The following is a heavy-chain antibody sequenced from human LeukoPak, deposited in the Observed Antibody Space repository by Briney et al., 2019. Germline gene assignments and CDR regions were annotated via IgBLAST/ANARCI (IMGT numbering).Heavy chain of an antibody. CDR2: INHSGST. CDR1: GGSISSYY. Sequence: SETLSLTCTVSGGSISSYYWSWIRQPPGKGLEWIGEINHSGSTNYNPSLKSRVTISVDTSKNQFSLKLSSVTAADTAVYYCARGWYSSGWGSDYWGQGTLVTVSS. CDR3: ARGWYSSGWGSDY. D-gene: IGHD6-19*01. V-gene: IGHV4-34*01. J-gene: IGHJ4*02.